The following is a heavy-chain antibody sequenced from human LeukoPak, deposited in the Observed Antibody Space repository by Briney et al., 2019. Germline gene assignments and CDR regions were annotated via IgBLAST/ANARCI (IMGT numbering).Heavy chain of an antibody. D-gene: IGHD5-18*01. J-gene: IGHJ4*02. CDR2: INPSGGST. CDR1: GYTFTSYY. Sequence: GASVKVSCKASGYTFTSYYMHWVRQDPGQGLEWMGIINPSGGSTSYAQKFQGRVTMTRDTSTSTVYMELSSLRSVDTAVYYCARAAIQLWSPTTYYFDYWRQGTLVTVPS. V-gene: IGHV1-46*01. CDR3: ARAAIQLWSPTTYYFDY.